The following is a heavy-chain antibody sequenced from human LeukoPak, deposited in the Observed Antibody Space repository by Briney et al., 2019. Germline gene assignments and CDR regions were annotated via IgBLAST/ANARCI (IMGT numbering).Heavy chain of an antibody. V-gene: IGHV3-21*01. D-gene: IGHD3-22*01. J-gene: IGHJ4*02. CDR1: GFTFSSYS. CDR3: AGENYYDSSGFY. CDR2: IISSSTYI. Sequence: GGSLRLSCAASGFTFSSYSMNWVRQAPGKGLEWVSSIISSSTYIYYADSVKGRFTISRDNAKNSLYLQMNSLRAEDTAVYYCAGENYYDSSGFYWGQGTLVTVSS.